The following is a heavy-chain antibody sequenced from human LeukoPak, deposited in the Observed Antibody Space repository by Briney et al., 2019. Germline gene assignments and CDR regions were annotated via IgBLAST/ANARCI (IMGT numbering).Heavy chain of an antibody. CDR2: IYYSGST. CDR3: ARSFYYYDSSGYSPLFDY. Sequence: SETLSLTCTVSGGSISSGGYYWSWIRQHPGKGLEWIGYIYYSGSTYYNPSLKSRVTTSVDTSKNQFSLKLSSVTAADTAVYYCARSFYYYDSSGYSPLFDYWGQGTLVTVSS. J-gene: IGHJ4*02. V-gene: IGHV4-31*03. D-gene: IGHD3-22*01. CDR1: GGSISSGGYY.